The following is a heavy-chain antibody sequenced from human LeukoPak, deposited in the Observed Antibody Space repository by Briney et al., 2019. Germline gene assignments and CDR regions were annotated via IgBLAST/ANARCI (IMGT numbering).Heavy chain of an antibody. Sequence: GGSLRLSCAASGFTFSSYWMSWVRQAPGKGLEWVANIKQDGSEKYYVDSVKGRFTISRDNAKNSLYLQMNGLRAEDTAVYYCARDRRSFVVVPAAGAPLDYWGQGTLVTVPS. CDR3: ARDRRSFVVVPAAGAPLDY. CDR1: GFTFSSYW. V-gene: IGHV3-7*01. D-gene: IGHD2-2*01. J-gene: IGHJ4*02. CDR2: IKQDGSEK.